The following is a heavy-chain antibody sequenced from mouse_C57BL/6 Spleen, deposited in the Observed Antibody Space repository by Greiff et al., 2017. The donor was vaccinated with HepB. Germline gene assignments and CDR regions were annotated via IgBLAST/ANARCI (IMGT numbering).Heavy chain of an antibody. CDR2: IYPGSGST. J-gene: IGHJ2*01. D-gene: IGHD1-1*01. V-gene: IGHV1-55*01. CDR3: AKDYYGSSYVYFDD. CDR1: GYTFTSYW. Sequence: QVHVKQSGAELVKPGASVKMSCKASGYTFTSYWITWVKQRPGQGLEWIGDIYPGSGSTNYNEKFKSKATLTVDTSSSTAYMQLSSLTSEDSAVYYCAKDYYGSSYVYFDDWGQGTTLTVSS.